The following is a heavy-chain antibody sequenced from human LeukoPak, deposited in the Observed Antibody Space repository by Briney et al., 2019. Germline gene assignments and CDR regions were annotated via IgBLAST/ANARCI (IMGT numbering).Heavy chain of an antibody. J-gene: IGHJ3*02. Sequence: GGSLRLSCAASGFGFTFSTSVIHWVRQAPGEGLEWVAAISHDGNGKYYAESVKGRFTISRDNSKNTVYVEMSSLRVEDTAVYFCTREGESSGYAGAFDIWGHGTMVTVS. CDR2: ISHDGNGK. CDR1: GFGFTFSTSV. CDR3: TREGESSGYAGAFDI. V-gene: IGHV3-30-3*01. D-gene: IGHD3-22*01.